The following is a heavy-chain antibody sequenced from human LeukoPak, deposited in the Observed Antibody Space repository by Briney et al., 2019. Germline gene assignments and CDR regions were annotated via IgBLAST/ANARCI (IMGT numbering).Heavy chain of an antibody. J-gene: IGHJ3*02. CDR1: GFTFRDYY. CDR2: ITSSGSAM. Sequence: NPGGSLRLSCAASGFTFRDYYMGWIRQAPGKGLEWVSYITSSGSAMYHADSVKGRFTISRDNSRNSLYRQVTTLRAEDTAVYYCARAFRDAFDIWGQGTMVIVSS. CDR3: ARAFRDAFDI. V-gene: IGHV3-11*04.